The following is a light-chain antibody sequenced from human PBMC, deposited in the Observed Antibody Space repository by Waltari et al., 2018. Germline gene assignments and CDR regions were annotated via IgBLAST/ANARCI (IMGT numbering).Light chain of an antibody. J-gene: IGLJ2*01. Sequence: QSVLTQPPLVSGAPGQRVTISCTGSSPNIGAGYDVHWSQQLPGTAPKLLIYGNSNRPSGVPDRFSGSKSGTSASLAITGLQAEDEADYYCQSYDSSLSGVVFGGGTKLTVL. CDR1: SPNIGAGYD. V-gene: IGLV1-40*01. CDR2: GNS. CDR3: QSYDSSLSGVV.